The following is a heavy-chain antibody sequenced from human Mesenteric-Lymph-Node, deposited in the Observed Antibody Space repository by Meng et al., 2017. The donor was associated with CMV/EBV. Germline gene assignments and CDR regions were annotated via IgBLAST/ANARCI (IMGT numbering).Heavy chain of an antibody. CDR1: GFTFSSYG. V-gene: IGHV3-30*02. CDR3: AKDSKYSGFDVFYYGIDV. J-gene: IGHJ6*02. Sequence: GESLKISCAASGFTFSSYGIHWVRQAPGKGLEWVAFIRYDGSNKYYADSVKGRFTISRDNSKNTLYLQMNSLRAEDTAVYYCAKDSKYSGFDVFYYGIDVWGQGTTVTVSS. CDR2: IRYDGSNK. D-gene: IGHD5-12*01.